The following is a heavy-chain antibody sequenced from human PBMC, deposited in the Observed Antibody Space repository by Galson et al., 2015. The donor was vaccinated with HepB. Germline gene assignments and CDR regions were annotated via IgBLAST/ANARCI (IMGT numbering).Heavy chain of an antibody. CDR1: GFTFSSYA. Sequence: SLRLSCAASGFTFSSYAMHWVRQAPGKGLEWVSSISSSSSYIYYADSVKGRFTISRDNAKNSLYLQMNSLRAEDTAVYYCAGSSGGPLWYFDYWGQGTLVTVSS. V-gene: IGHV3-21*01. J-gene: IGHJ4*02. CDR3: AGSSGGPLWYFDY. CDR2: ISSSSSYI. D-gene: IGHD6-19*01.